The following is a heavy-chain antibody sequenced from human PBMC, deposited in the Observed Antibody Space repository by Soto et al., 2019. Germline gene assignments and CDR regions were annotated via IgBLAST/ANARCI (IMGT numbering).Heavy chain of an antibody. CDR2: IRSKAYGGTT. V-gene: IGHV3-49*03. CDR1: GFTFGDYA. CDR3: TRGARWFGELLYDY. Sequence: GGSLRLSCTASGFTFGDYAMSWFRQAPGKGLEWVGFIRSKAYGGTTEYAASVKGGFTISRDDSKSIAYLQMNSLKTEDTAVYYCTRGARWFGELLYDYWGQGTLVTVSS. J-gene: IGHJ4*02. D-gene: IGHD3-10*01.